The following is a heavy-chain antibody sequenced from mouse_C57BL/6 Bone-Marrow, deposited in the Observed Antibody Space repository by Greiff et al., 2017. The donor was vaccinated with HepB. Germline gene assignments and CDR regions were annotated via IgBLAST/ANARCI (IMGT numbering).Heavy chain of an antibody. CDR1: GYTFTSYW. Sequence: QVQLQQPGAELVKPGASVKLSCKASGYTFTSYWMHWVKQRPGQGLEWIGMIHPNSGSTNYNEKFKSKATLTVDKSSSTAYMELNSLTSEDSAVYYCARDWGGWLLLFDYWGQGTTLTVSS. J-gene: IGHJ2*01. CDR3: ARDWGGWLLLFDY. CDR2: IHPNSGST. V-gene: IGHV1-64*01. D-gene: IGHD2-3*01.